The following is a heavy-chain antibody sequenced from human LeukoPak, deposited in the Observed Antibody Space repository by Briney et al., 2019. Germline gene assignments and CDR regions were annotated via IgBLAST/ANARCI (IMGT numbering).Heavy chain of an antibody. V-gene: IGHV4-61*08. CDR1: GGSISSGGYY. CDR3: ARAHRGDDFWSGLAHYYYYGMDV. D-gene: IGHD3-3*01. Sequence: SETLSLTCTVSGGSISSGGYYWSWIRQPPGKGLEWIGYIYYSGSTNYNPSLKSRVTISVDTSKNQFSLKLSSVTAADTAVYYCARAHRGDDFWSGLAHYYYYGMDVWGQGTTVTVSS. J-gene: IGHJ6*02. CDR2: IYYSGST.